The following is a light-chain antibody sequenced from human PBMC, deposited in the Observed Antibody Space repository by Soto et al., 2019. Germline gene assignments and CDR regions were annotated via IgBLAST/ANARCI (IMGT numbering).Light chain of an antibody. CDR3: QSYDSSNHVV. CDR1: SGSIASNY. J-gene: IGLJ2*01. V-gene: IGLV6-57*02. CDR2: EDN. Sequence: NFMLTQPHSVSESPGQTVTISCTGSSGSIASNYVQWYQQRPGSAPTTVIYEDNQRPSGVPDRFSGSIDSSSNSASLTISGLEDEDEADYYCQSYDSSNHVVFGGGTKLTVL.